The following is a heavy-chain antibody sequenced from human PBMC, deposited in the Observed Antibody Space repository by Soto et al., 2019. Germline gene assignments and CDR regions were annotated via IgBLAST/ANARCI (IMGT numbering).Heavy chain of an antibody. CDR3: ASVASDYINSVDH. CDR1: GFTFNAYA. Sequence: DVQLLESGGGLVQPGGSLRLSCAASGFTFNAYAMTWVRQAPGKGLEWVSAIGGSGGNRYYAGSVRGRFTISRDNSKDTVDRQMNSLRVEDTAVYYCASVASDYINSVDHGGQGIRVSVSS. J-gene: IGHJ4*02. CDR2: IGGSGGNR. V-gene: IGHV3-23*01. D-gene: IGHD4-4*01.